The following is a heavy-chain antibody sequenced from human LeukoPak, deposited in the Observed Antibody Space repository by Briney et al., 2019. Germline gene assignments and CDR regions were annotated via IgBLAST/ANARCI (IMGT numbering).Heavy chain of an antibody. CDR2: IYDSGST. CDR3: ARAGTYYYGSGSYYRWLLTY. V-gene: IGHV4-59*12. J-gene: IGHJ4*02. Sequence: SETLSLTCTVSGGSISSYYWNWIRQPPGKGLEWIGYIYDSGSTFYNPSLKSRVTISVDTSKNQFSLKLSSVTAADTAVYYCARAGTYYYGSGSYYRWLLTYWGQGTLVTVSS. D-gene: IGHD3-10*01. CDR1: GGSISSYY.